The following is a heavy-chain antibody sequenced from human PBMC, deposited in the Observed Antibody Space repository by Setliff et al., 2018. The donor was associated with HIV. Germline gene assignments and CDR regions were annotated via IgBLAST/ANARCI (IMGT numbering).Heavy chain of an antibody. CDR3: ARDTELAYVDY. CDR1: EFTFSNYS. J-gene: IGHJ4*02. V-gene: IGHV3-23*01. Sequence: GGSLRLSCAAFEFTFSNYSMSWVRQTPEKGREWVALINDGGDRTFYAHSVKGRFTISRDNAKNALYLQMNSLRAEDTAVYYCARDTELAYVDYWGQGTLVTVSS. CDR2: INDGGDRT. D-gene: IGHD2-21*01.